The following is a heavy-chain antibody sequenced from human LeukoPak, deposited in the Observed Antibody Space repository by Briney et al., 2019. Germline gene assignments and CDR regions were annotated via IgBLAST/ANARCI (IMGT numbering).Heavy chain of an antibody. CDR2: ISGSGGST. D-gene: IGHD6-19*01. Sequence: GGSLRLSCAASGFTFSSYAMSWVRQAPGKGLEWVSAISGSGGSTYYADSVKGRFTISRDNAKNTLYLQMSSLRAEDTAVYYCARVGAVAGTSDYWGQGTLVTVSS. CDR1: GFTFSSYA. CDR3: ARVGAVAGTSDY. V-gene: IGHV3-23*01. J-gene: IGHJ4*02.